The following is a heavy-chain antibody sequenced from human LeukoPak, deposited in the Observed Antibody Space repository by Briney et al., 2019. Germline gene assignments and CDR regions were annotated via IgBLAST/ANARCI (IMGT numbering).Heavy chain of an antibody. CDR1: GYTFTGYY. CDR2: INPNSGGT. J-gene: IGHJ4*02. V-gene: IGHV1-2*02. Sequence: ASVKVSCKASGYTFTGYYMHWVREAPGQEREWIGWINPNSGGTNYAQKFQGRVTMTRDTSIRTAYMELCRLRSDYTAVYYCARDYDFWSGYDYWGQGTLVTVSS. D-gene: IGHD3-3*01. CDR3: ARDYDFWSGYDY.